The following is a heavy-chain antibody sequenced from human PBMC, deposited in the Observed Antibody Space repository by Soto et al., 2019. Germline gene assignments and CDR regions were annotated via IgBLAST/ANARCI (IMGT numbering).Heavy chain of an antibody. CDR3: ASRCSGDSCYSGPFDY. Sequence: TLSLTCTVSGGSISSGGYYWSWIRQHPGKGLEWIGYIYYSGSTYYNPSLKSRVTISVDTSKNQFSLKLSSVTAADTAVYYCASRCSGDSCYSGPFDYWGQGTLVTVSS. CDR2: IYYSGST. J-gene: IGHJ4*02. V-gene: IGHV4-31*03. CDR1: GGSISSGGYY. D-gene: IGHD2-15*01.